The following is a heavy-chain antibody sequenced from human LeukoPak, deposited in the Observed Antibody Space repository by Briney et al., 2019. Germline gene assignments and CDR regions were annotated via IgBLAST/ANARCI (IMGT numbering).Heavy chain of an antibody. D-gene: IGHD3-22*01. CDR3: ARDVNKVVVSTFDY. J-gene: IGHJ4*02. CDR2: ISGSGDST. CDR1: GFTFSNYA. Sequence: GGSLRLSCAASGFTFSNYAMGWVRLAPGKGLEWVSTISGSGDSTYHADSVKDRFAIFRDNSKSTLHLQMNSLRAEDTAVYYCARDVNKVVVSTFDYWGQGTLVTVSS. V-gene: IGHV3-23*01.